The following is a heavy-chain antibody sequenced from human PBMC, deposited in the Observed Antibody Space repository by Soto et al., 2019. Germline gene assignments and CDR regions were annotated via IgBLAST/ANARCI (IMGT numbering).Heavy chain of an antibody. CDR2: IKSKAPGGTT. CDR1: DFILSDAW. V-gene: IGHV3-15*07. CDR3: ASYRDSSGLRRYDY. J-gene: IGHJ4*02. Sequence: EVQLEESGGGLIKPGESLTLSCAASDFILSDAWMKWVRQAPGKGLEWVGRIKSKAPGGTTDYAAPLKGRFTILRDESKNALYLQMNGLQTEDTAMYYCASYRDSSGLRRYDYWGQGALVTVSS. D-gene: IGHD3-22*01.